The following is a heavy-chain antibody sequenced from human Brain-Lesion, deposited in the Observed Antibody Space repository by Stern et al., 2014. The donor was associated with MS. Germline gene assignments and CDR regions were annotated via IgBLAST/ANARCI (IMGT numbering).Heavy chain of an antibody. D-gene: IGHD1-14*01. V-gene: IGHV3-9*01. J-gene: IGHJ4*02. CDR1: GFTFDDYA. CDR2: ISLNSGNI. CDR3: ARDITGSSAYFAY. Sequence: EVQLLESGGDLVHPGRSLRLSCAAFGFTFDDYAMHWVRQAPGKGLEWVAGISLNSGNIGYADSVKGRFTTSRDNAYSSLYLQMNSLRPEDTALYYCARDITGSSAYFAYWGQGTLVTVSS.